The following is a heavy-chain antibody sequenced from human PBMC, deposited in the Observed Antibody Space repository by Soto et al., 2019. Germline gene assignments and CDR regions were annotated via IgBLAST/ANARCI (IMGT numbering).Heavy chain of an antibody. CDR1: GYSFTSYW. J-gene: IGHJ6*02. CDR3: ARGSGSYGPQYYGMDV. CDR2: IYPGDSDT. Sequence: RGESLKISCKGSGYSFTSYWIGWVRQMPGKGLEWMGIIYPGDSDTRYSPSFQGQVTISADKSISTAYLQWSSLKASDTAMYYCARGSGSYGPQYYGMDVWGQGTKVTVYS. D-gene: IGHD1-26*01. V-gene: IGHV5-51*01.